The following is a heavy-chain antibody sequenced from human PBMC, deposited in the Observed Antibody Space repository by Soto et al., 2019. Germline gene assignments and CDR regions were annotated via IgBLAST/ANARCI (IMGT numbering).Heavy chain of an antibody. Sequence: GGSLRLSCAASGFRLSDYVMHWVRQGPGKGLEWVAVVWFDGSDKYYGDSVKGRFTISRDMSKNTLYLEMNSLRVEDTGVYYCARDLGYCNGGSCDYHGMDVWGQGTTVTVSS. CDR2: VWFDGSDK. J-gene: IGHJ6*02. V-gene: IGHV3-33*01. CDR3: ARDLGYCNGGSCDYHGMDV. CDR1: GFRLSDYV. D-gene: IGHD2-15*01.